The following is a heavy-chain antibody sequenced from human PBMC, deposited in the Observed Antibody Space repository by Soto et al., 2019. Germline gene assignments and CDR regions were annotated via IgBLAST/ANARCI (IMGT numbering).Heavy chain of an antibody. CDR1: GLTFSSYG. CDR2: ISYDGSNK. J-gene: IGHJ4*02. V-gene: IGHV3-30*18. Sequence: PGGSLRLCCAASGLTFSSYGLHWVRQAPGKGLEWVAVISYDGSNKYYADSVKGRFTISRDNSKNTLYLQMNSLRAEDTAVYYCAKERRRLFDYWGQGTLVTVSS. CDR3: AKERRRLFDY. D-gene: IGHD6-25*01.